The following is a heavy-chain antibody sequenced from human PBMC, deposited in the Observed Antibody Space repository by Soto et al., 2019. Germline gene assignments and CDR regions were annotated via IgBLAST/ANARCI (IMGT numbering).Heavy chain of an antibody. D-gene: IGHD2-2*01. CDR1: GGSISSYY. CDR2: IYYSGST. CDR3: ARATIVLVPAAMVSHWFDP. Sequence: SETLSLTCTVSGGSISSYYWSWIRQPPGKGLEWIGYIYYSGSTNYNPSLKSRVTISVDTSKNQFSLKLSSVTAADTAVYYCARATIVLVPAAMVSHWFDPWGQGTLVTVS. V-gene: IGHV4-59*08. J-gene: IGHJ5*02.